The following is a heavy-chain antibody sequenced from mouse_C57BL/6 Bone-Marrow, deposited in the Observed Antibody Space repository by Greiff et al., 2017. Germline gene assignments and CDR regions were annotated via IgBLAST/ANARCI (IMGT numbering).Heavy chain of an antibody. CDR3: ARPRYDGLDY. CDR2: ISSGSSTI. J-gene: IGHJ2*01. V-gene: IGHV5-17*01. D-gene: IGHD2-3*01. CDR1: GFTFSDYG. Sequence: EVQGVESGGGLVKPGGSLKLSCAASGFTFSDYGMHWVRQAPEKGLEWVAYISSGSSTIYYADTVKGRFTSSRDNAKNTLFLRMTSLRSADTAMYYCARPRYDGLDYWGRGTTLTVST.